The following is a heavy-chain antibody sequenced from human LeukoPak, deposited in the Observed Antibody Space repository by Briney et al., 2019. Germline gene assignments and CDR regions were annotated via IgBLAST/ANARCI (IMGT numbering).Heavy chain of an antibody. Sequence: GGSLRLSCSASGFTFSSYAMHWVRQAPGKGLEYVSAISSNGGSTYYADSVKGRFTISRDNSKNTLYLQMNSLRAEDTAVYYCAKEFRVVVPFGYWGQGTLVTVSS. V-gene: IGHV3-64*04. J-gene: IGHJ4*02. CDR2: ISSNGGST. CDR3: AKEFRVVVPFGY. CDR1: GFTFSSYA. D-gene: IGHD3-22*01.